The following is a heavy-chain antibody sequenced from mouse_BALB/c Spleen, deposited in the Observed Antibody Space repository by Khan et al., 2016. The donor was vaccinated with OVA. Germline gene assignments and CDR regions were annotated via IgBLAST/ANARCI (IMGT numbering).Heavy chain of an antibody. V-gene: IGHV1-7*01. CDR2: INPTSGYT. CDR3: ASGRIAY. J-gene: IGHJ3*01. CDR1: GYTFTSYW. Sequence: QVQLKQSGAELAKPGASVKMSCKASGYTFTSYWMPWVQQRPGQGLEWIGYINPTSGYTDYTEKFKDKATLSADKSSSTAYMQLSSLTSEDSEGYYCASGRIAYWGQGTMLTVSA. D-gene: IGHD1-1*02.